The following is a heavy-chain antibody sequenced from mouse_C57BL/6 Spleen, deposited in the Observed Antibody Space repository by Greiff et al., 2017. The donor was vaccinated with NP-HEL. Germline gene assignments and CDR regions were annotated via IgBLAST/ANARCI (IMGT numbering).Heavy chain of an antibody. CDR3: ARSTVAWYLDV. D-gene: IGHD1-1*01. CDR1: GFNIKDYY. V-gene: IGHV14-2*01. J-gene: IGHJ1*03. CDR2: IDPEDGDT. Sequence: VQLQQSGAELVKPGASVKLSCTASGFNIKDYYMPWVKQRTEQGLEWIGRIDPEDGDTKYAPKFQGKATITADTASNTAYLQLRSLTSEDTAVYYCARSTVAWYLDVWGTGTTVTVSS.